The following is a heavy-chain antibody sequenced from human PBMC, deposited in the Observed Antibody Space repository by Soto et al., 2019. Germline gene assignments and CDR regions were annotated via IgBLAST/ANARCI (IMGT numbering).Heavy chain of an antibody. D-gene: IGHD3-22*01. CDR1: GFTFSSYA. CDR2: ISGSGGST. Sequence: GGSLRLSCAASGFTFSSYAMTWVRQAPGKGLEWVSVISGSGGSTYSADSVKGRFTISRDNSKNTLYLQMNSLRAEDTAIYYCAKDPYDSSGYYHDYWGQGILVTVYS. V-gene: IGHV3-23*01. CDR3: AKDPYDSSGYYHDY. J-gene: IGHJ4*02.